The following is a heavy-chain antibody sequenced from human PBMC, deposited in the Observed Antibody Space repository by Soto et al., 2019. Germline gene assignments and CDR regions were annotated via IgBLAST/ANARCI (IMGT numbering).Heavy chain of an antibody. V-gene: IGHV3-21*01. J-gene: IGHJ1*01. CDR2: ISSSGSYI. CDR3: TRDRGRDDSYFQH. D-gene: IGHD2-21*02. CDR1: GFTFGSYS. Sequence: GGSLRLSCAASGFTFGSYSMNWVRQAPGKGLEWVSAISSSGSYIYYADSVKGRFTISRDNAKNSLFLQMNSLRAEDTALYYCTRDRGRDDSYFQHWGQGTLVTVSS.